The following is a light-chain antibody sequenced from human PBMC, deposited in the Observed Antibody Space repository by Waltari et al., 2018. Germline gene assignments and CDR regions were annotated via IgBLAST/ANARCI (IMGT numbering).Light chain of an antibody. J-gene: IGKJ1*01. CDR3: EQNLRSPWT. CDR1: QSLIYSDGKTY. CDR2: LVF. Sequence: IVMTQTPLSLPVTLGEPASIPCRSSQSLIYSDGKTYLDWYLQKPGQSPQLLICLVFKRASGNPDKFGGSGSDYDFALKIGRGEAGDIGVYYWEQNLRSPWTFGQGTKGEIK. V-gene: IGKV2-40*01.